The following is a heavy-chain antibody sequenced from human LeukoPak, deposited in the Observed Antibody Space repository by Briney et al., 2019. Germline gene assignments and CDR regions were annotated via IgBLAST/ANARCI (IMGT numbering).Heavy chain of an antibody. CDR1: GFTFQDYA. V-gene: IGHV3-43*02. CDR3: TKVADSGSYYRAFEL. Sequence: GGSLRLSCAASGFTFQDYAMHWVRQAPGKGLECVALISGDGDTTSYTDSVKGRFTVYRDNSKNSLYLRMDSLTTEDTGLYYCTKVADSGSYYRAFELWGQGTMVTVSS. CDR2: ISGDGDTT. D-gene: IGHD3-10*01. J-gene: IGHJ3*01.